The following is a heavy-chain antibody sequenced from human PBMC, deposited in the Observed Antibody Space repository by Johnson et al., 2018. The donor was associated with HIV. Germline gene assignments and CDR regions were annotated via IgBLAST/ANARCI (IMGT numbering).Heavy chain of an antibody. D-gene: IGHD6-6*01. Sequence: QVQLVESGGGLVQPGGSLRLSCAASGFTVSSNYMSWVRQAPGKGLEWVAVISYDGSNKYYADSVKGRFTISRDNSKNTLYLQMNSLRAEDTAVYYCAREWGIAARRGGALDIWGQGTMVTVAS. CDR2: ISYDGSNK. J-gene: IGHJ3*02. CDR3: AREWGIAARRGGALDI. CDR1: GFTVSSNY. V-gene: IGHV3-30*03.